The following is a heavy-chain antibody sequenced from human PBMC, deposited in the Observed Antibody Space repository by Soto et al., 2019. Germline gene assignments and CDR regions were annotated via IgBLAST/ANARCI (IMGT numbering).Heavy chain of an antibody. Sequence: WGSLIVSCAASWFNFGDYGSRRVLQAPGKGLEWVAVISYDGSNKYYADSVRGRFTISRDNSKNTLYLKMNSLRAEDTAVYYCAKAPDTAVAGYYYYYGMDVWRQGTTVTVSS. CDR1: WFNFGDYG. CDR3: AKAPDTAVAGYYYYYGMDV. V-gene: IGHV3-30*18. CDR2: ISYDGSNK. J-gene: IGHJ6*02. D-gene: IGHD6-19*01.